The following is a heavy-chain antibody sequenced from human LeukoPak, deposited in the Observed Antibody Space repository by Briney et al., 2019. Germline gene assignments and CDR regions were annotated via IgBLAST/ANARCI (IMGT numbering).Heavy chain of an antibody. V-gene: IGHV1-18*01. D-gene: IGHD6-19*01. CDR1: GYTFTSYG. Sequence: ASVKVSCKASGYTFTSYGISWVRQAPGQGLEWMGWISAYNGNTNYAQKLQVRVTMTTDTSTSTAYMELRSLRSDDTAVYYCARTYSSGWAFDYWGQGTLVTVSS. CDR3: ARTYSSGWAFDY. CDR2: ISAYNGNT. J-gene: IGHJ4*02.